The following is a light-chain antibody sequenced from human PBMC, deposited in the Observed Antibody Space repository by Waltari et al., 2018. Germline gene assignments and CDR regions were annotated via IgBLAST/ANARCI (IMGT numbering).Light chain of an antibody. Sequence: ETILTQSPVTLSVSPGDTVTLSCRGSKSVSTNLAWYHQKPGQAPTLLIYHASTRATGVPARFSGSGSGTEFTLTVTRLQSEDFGTYYCQQYNEWPPLTFGGGTKEEIK. V-gene: IGKV3-15*01. CDR2: HAS. J-gene: IGKJ4*01. CDR3: QQYNEWPPLT. CDR1: KSVSTN.